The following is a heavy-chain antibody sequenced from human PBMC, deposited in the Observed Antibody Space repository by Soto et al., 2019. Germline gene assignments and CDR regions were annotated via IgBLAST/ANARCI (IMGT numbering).Heavy chain of an antibody. V-gene: IGHV1-2*02. Sequence: ASVQVSSNAAAYTFSDYFAHWVRQPPGQGLEWMGWVKRNSDGTKYAQRSQSRVIMTKDTSINTAYTVLRSRRSDDTAAYYCARGPNYYYDSTGEMDYWGQGTLVTVSS. CDR3: ARGPNYYYDSTGEMDY. CDR2: VKRNSDGT. J-gene: IGHJ4*02. CDR1: AYTFSDYF. D-gene: IGHD3-22*01.